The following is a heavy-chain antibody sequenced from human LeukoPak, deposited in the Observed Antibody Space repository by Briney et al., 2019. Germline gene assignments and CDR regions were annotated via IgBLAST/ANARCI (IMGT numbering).Heavy chain of an antibody. V-gene: IGHV3-23*01. CDR2: VSANGIST. CDR3: AKGGYSSSWSEFDY. Sequence: PGGSLRLSCAASGFTFGNYPMSWVRQAPGKGLEWVSVVSANGISTLYADSVKGRFTISRDNAKNSVYLQMNSLRAEDTAVYYCAKGGYSSSWSEFDYWGQGTLVTVSS. CDR1: GFTFGNYP. J-gene: IGHJ4*02. D-gene: IGHD6-13*01.